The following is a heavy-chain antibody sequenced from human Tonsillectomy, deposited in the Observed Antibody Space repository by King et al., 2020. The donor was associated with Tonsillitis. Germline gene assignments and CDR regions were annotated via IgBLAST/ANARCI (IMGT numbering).Heavy chain of an antibody. J-gene: IGHJ4*02. CDR1: GFTFSSFP. V-gene: IGHV3-30*04. Sequence: VQLVESGGGVVQPGRSLRLSCAASGFTFSSFPMHWVRQAPGKGLEWWAFISYDERNKDYADSVKGRFTISRDNSKNTLNLQMNSLRAEDTAVYYCARDPGTYYFDYWGQGTLVTVSS. CDR2: ISYDERNK. CDR3: ARDPGTYYFDY.